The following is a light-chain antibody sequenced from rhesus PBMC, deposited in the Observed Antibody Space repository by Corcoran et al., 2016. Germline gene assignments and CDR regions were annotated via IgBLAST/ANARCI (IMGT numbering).Light chain of an antibody. CDR3: LQHSNWPLT. V-gene: IGKV3-24*01. CDR2: GAS. J-gene: IGKJ4*01. CDR1: QSVSSS. Sequence: EIVMTQSPATLSLSPGERATLSCRASQSVSSSLAWYQQQPGQAPRLLIYGASSRATGLPDRFSGSGSWTDFTLTISSLEPEDVAVYYCLQHSNWPLTFGGGTKVELK.